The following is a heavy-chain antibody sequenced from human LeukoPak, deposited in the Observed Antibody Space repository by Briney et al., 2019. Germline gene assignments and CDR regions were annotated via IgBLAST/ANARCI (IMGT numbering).Heavy chain of an antibody. D-gene: IGHD3-9*01. CDR1: GGSISSYY. J-gene: IGHJ4*02. CDR2: IYYSGST. V-gene: IGHV4-59*12. CDR3: ARTRGEYYDILTGYYQPPAPYYFDY. Sequence: SETLSLTCTVSGGSISSYYWSWIRQPPGKGLEWIGYIYYSGSTNYNPSLKSRVTMSVDASKNQFSLKLSSVTAADTAVYYCARTRGEYYDILTGYYQPPAPYYFDYWGQGTLVTVSS.